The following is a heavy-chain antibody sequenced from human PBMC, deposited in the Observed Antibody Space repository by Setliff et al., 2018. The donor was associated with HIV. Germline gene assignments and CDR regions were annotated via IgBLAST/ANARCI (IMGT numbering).Heavy chain of an antibody. CDR2: IFHSENT. V-gene: IGHV4-4*02. CDR1: GGSISSSNW. J-gene: IGHJ4*02. Sequence: TLSLTCAVSGGSISSSNWWSWVRQPPGKGLEWIGEIFHSENTNYNPSLKSRVTISVDKSKNQFSLKVTSVTAADTAVYYCASGGNFWSGSYYWGQGTLVTVSS. CDR3: ASGGNFWSGSYY. D-gene: IGHD3-3*01.